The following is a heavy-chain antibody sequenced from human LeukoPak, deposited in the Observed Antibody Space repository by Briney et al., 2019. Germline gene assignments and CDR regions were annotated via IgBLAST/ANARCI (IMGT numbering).Heavy chain of an antibody. Sequence: GGSLRLSCEASGFTFSRHWMHWVRQAPGKRLVWVSRIKSDGKTNYADSVKGRFTISRDNAKNTVSLQMDSLRAEDTGVYYCARAPSEVGGYYPEYFRHWGQGTLVTVSS. V-gene: IGHV3-74*01. CDR2: IKSDGKT. CDR3: ARAPSEVGGYYPEYFRH. J-gene: IGHJ1*01. D-gene: IGHD3-22*01. CDR1: GFTFSRHW.